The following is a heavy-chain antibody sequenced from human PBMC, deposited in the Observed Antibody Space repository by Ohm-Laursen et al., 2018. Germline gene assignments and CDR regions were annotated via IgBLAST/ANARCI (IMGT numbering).Heavy chain of an antibody. J-gene: IGHJ6*02. V-gene: IGHV3-11*04. D-gene: IGHD6-6*01. CDR2: ISETGSHI. CDR1: GITFSDYY. Sequence: SLRLSCAASGITFSDYYMSWIRQAPGKGLEWISYISETGSHIYDADSMRGRFTVARDNAKNLLYLQLNSLRVEDTAVYYCARDSSRRAREGGMDVWGQGTMVTVSS. CDR3: ARDSSRRAREGGMDV.